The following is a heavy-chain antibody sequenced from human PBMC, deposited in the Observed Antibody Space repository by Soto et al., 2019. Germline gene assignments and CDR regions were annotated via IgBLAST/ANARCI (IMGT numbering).Heavy chain of an antibody. D-gene: IGHD6-19*01. CDR3: AHKSSSAYFDY. J-gene: IGHJ4*02. Sequence: QINLKESGPTLVKPTQTLTLTCSFSGFSLSTSGVDVGWIRQPPGKALEWLALIYWDDDKRYSPSLESRLTITKATSKNQVVLTMTNVDPVDTATYFCAHKSSSAYFDYWGQGTLVTVSS. V-gene: IGHV2-5*02. CDR1: GFSLSTSGVD. CDR2: IYWDDDK.